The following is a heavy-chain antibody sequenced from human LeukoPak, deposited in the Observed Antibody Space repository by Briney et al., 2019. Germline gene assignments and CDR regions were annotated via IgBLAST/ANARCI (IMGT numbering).Heavy chain of an antibody. D-gene: IGHD2-2*01. V-gene: IGHV4-4*07. CDR2: IYTSGST. CDR3: ARVGEYCSSTSCYGYYYGMDV. J-gene: IGHJ6*02. CDR1: GGSISSYY. Sequence: SETLSLTCTVSGGSISSYYWSWIRQPAGKGLEWIGRIYTSGSTNYNPSLKSRVTMSVDTSKNQYSLKLSSVTAADTAVYYCARVGEYCSSTSCYGYYYGMDVWGQGTTATVSS.